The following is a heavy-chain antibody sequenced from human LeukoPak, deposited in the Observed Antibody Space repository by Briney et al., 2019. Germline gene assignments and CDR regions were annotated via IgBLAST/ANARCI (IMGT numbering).Heavy chain of an antibody. Sequence: GGSLRPSCAASGFIFSNYWMTWVRQAPGKGLEWVAHIRQDGSERHYVDSVKDRFTISRDNAKNSLDLQMDSLRAEDTAVYYCARDWGSTGYDLYDSWGQGTLVTVSS. J-gene: IGHJ4*02. CDR2: IRQDGSER. CDR1: GFIFSNYW. D-gene: IGHD5-12*01. CDR3: ARDWGSTGYDLYDS. V-gene: IGHV3-7*01.